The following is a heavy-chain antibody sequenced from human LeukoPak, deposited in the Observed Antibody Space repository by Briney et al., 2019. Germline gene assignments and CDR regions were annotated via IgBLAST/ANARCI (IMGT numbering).Heavy chain of an antibody. CDR2: ISYSGST. D-gene: IGHD6-19*01. CDR1: GGSISGYY. Sequence: SETLSLTCTVSGGSISGYYWSWIRQPPGKGLEWVGYISYSGSTNYNPSLKSRVTISVDTSKNQFSLKLSSVTAADTAIYYCARDGRAGSLFAYWGQGTLVTASS. J-gene: IGHJ4*02. CDR3: ARDGRAGSLFAY. V-gene: IGHV4-59*01.